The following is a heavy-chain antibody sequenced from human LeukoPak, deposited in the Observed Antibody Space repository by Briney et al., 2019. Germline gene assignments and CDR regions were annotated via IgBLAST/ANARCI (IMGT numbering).Heavy chain of an antibody. Sequence: GGSLRLSCAASGFTFSSYAMSWVRQAPGKGLEWVSAISGSGGSTYYADSVKGRFTISRDNSKNTLYLQMNSLRAEDTAVYYCAEGVSSGWSYYYYYMDVWGKGTTVTVSS. CDR3: AEGVSSGWSYYYYYMDV. V-gene: IGHV3-23*01. CDR1: GFTFSSYA. J-gene: IGHJ6*03. D-gene: IGHD6-19*01. CDR2: ISGSGGST.